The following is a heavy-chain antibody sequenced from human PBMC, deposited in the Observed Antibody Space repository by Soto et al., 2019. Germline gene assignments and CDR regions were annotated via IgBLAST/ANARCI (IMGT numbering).Heavy chain of an antibody. CDR3: ARPAGYSSGWYFGPDY. CDR1: GYSFTSYW. Sequence: EVQLVPAGAEVKKPGESLKISCKGSGYSFTSYWIGWVRQMPGKGLEWMGIIYPGDSDTRYSPSFQGQVTISADKSISTAYLQWSSLKASDTAMYYCARPAGYSSGWYFGPDYWGQGTLVTVSS. V-gene: IGHV5-51*01. CDR2: IYPGDSDT. J-gene: IGHJ4*02. D-gene: IGHD6-19*01.